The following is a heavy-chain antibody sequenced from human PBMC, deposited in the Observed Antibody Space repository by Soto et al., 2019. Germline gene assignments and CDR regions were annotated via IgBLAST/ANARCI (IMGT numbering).Heavy chain of an antibody. J-gene: IGHJ6*02. CDR1: GGSISSGGYY. Sequence: SETLSLTCTVSGGSISSGGYYWSWIRQHPGKGLEWIGYIYYSGSTYYNPSLKSRVTISVDTSKNQFSLKLSSVTAADTAVYYCAREGGTTYYGMDVWGQGTTVTVSS. CDR2: IYYSGST. V-gene: IGHV4-31*03. CDR3: AREGGTTYYGMDV. D-gene: IGHD1-7*01.